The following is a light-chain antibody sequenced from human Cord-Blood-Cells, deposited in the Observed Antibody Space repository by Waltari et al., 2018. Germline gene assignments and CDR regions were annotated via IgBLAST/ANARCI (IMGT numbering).Light chain of an antibody. CDR2: DVS. CDR1: SSDVGGYNY. V-gene: IGLV2-14*01. Sequence: QSALTQPASVSGSPGPSITISCTGTSSDVGGYNYVSWYQQHPGKAPKLMIYDVSKRPSGVSNRFSGSKSGNTASLTISGLQAEDEADYYCSSYTSSSTFEWVFGGGTKLTVL. J-gene: IGLJ3*02. CDR3: SSYTSSSTFEWV.